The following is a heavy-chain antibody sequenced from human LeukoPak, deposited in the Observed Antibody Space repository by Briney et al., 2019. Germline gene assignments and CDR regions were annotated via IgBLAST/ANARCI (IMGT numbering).Heavy chain of an antibody. CDR2: INAYNGNT. CDR3: ASQRQGYYYGSGQLDY. J-gene: IGHJ4*02. D-gene: IGHD3-10*01. V-gene: IGHV1-18*01. Sequence: ASVRVSSKASGYTFTSYGISWVRQTPGQGRECMGWINAYNGNTNYAQKLQGRVTMTTDTSTSTAYMELRSLRSDDTVVDYCASQRQGYYYGSGQLDYWGQGTLVTVSS. CDR1: GYTFTSYG.